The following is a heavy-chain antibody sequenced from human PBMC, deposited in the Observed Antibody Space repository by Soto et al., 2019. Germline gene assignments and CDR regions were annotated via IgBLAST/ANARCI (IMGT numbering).Heavy chain of an antibody. V-gene: IGHV3-30-3*01. Sequence: GGSLRLSCAASGFTFSSYAMHWVRQAPGKGLEWVAVISYDGSNKYYADSVKGRFTISRDNSKNTLYLQMNSLRAEDTAVYYCARDNPSIAARSGMDVWGQGTTVTVSS. D-gene: IGHD6-6*01. CDR2: ISYDGSNK. J-gene: IGHJ6*02. CDR1: GFTFSSYA. CDR3: ARDNPSIAARSGMDV.